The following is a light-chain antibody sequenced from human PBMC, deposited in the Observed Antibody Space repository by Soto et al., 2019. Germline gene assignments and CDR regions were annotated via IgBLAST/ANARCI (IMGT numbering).Light chain of an antibody. CDR1: NFGSKS. CDR3: QVWHIISDHVV. V-gene: IGLV3-21*02. J-gene: IGLJ2*01. Sequence: SYELTQPPSVSVAPGQTARITCEGNNFGSKSVHWYQQKPGQAPVLVVYGDSDRPSGTPGRFSGSDSGNTATLTIGGVEAGDEADYYCQVWHIISDHVVFGGGTKLTVL. CDR2: GDS.